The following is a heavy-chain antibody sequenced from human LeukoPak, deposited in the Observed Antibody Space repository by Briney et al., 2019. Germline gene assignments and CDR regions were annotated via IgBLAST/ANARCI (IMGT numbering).Heavy chain of an antibody. J-gene: IGHJ6*02. V-gene: IGHV4-59*08. CDR1: GGSISSYY. CDR3: XXXYADYYYYGMDV. D-gene: IGHD2-8*01. Sequence: SETLSLTCTVSGGSISSYYWSWIRQPPGKGLEWIGYIYYSGSTNYNPSLKSRVTISVDTSKNQFSLKLSSVTAADTAVYYCXXXYADYYYYGMDVWGQGTTVTVSS. CDR2: IYYSGST.